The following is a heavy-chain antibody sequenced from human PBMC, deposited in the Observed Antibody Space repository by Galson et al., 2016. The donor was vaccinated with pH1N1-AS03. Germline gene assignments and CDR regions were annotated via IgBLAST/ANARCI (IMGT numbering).Heavy chain of an antibody. CDR2: IRGTSQIT. Sequence: SLRLSCATSGFTFSTSWMNWVRQAPGKGLEWVSLIRGTSQITYYADSVKGRFTISEDNSKSTLFLQMNSLRAEDTAIYYCARLSGMVPTEYYFASWGQGTLVAVSS. V-gene: IGHV3-23*01. CDR3: ARLSGMVPTEYYFAS. D-gene: IGHD3-3*01. CDR1: GFTFSTSW. J-gene: IGHJ4*02.